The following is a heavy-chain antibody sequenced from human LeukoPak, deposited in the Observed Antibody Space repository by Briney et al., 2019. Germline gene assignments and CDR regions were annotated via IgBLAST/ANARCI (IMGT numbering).Heavy chain of an antibody. J-gene: IGHJ4*02. Sequence: RAGGSLRLSCAASGFTFSSYAMYWVRQAPGKGLEYVSAISTNGGSTYYANSVKGRFTISRDNSKNTLYLQMGSLRAEDMAVYYCAGGRSWYRGIDYWGQGTLVTVSS. CDR2: ISTNGGST. CDR3: AGGRSWYRGIDY. D-gene: IGHD6-13*01. CDR1: GFTFSSYA. V-gene: IGHV3-64*01.